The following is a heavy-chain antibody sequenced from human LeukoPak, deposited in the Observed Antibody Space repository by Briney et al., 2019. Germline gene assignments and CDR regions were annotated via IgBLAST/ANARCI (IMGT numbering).Heavy chain of an antibody. CDR1: GGSFSGYY. CDR2: INHSGCT. D-gene: IGHD3-16*02. J-gene: IGHJ4*02. V-gene: IGHV4-34*01. CDR3: ARRRLEILWGSYRYPPYYFDY. Sequence: SETLSLTCAVYGGSFSGYYWSWIRQPPGKGLEWIGEINHSGCTNYNPSLKSRVTISVDTSKNQFSLKLSSVTAADTAVYYCARRRLEILWGSYRYPPYYFDYWGQGTLVTVSS.